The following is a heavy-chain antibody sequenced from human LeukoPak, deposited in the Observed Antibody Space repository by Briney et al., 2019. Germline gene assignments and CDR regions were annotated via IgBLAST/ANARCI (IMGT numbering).Heavy chain of an antibody. J-gene: IGHJ4*02. Sequence: GGSLRLSCAASGFSFSSYAMSWVRQAPGKGLEWVSAISGSGGNTYYADSVRGRFTISRDNSKNTLYLQMNSLRAEDTAIYYWAKVSWANYFDYWGQGTLVTVSS. CDR2: ISGSGGNT. CDR3: AKVSWANYFDY. D-gene: IGHD6-13*01. V-gene: IGHV3-23*01. CDR1: GFSFSSYA.